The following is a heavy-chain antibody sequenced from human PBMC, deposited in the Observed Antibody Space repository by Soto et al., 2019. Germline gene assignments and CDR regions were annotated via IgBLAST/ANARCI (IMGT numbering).Heavy chain of an antibody. V-gene: IGHV3-48*01. CDR3: ARDQRDNWNYGYYYYMDV. CDR2: ISSSSSTI. J-gene: IGHJ6*03. D-gene: IGHD1-7*01. CDR1: GFTFSSYS. Sequence: GGSLRLSCAAPGFTFSSYSMDWVRPAPGKGLEWVSYISSSSSTIYYADSVKGRFTISRDNAKNSLYLQMNSLRAEDTAVYYCARDQRDNWNYGYYYYMDVWGKGTTVTVS.